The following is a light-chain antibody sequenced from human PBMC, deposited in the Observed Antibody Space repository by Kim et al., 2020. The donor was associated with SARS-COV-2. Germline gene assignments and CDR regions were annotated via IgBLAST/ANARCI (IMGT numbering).Light chain of an antibody. CDR3: QVWDSTTASWV. Sequence: LGQPATMTGGENTIGTKKVHWYQRRPGQAPLLVIFRDSHRPSGISEQFSGSNSGNTASLTISRAQAENEADFYCQVWDSTTASWVFGGGTQLTVL. V-gene: IGLV3-9*01. J-gene: IGLJ3*02. CDR2: RDS. CDR1: TIGTKK.